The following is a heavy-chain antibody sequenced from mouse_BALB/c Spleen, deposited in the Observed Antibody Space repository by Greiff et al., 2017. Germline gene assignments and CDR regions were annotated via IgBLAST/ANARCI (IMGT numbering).Heavy chain of an antibody. CDR2: ILPGSGST. CDR1: GYTFSSYW. D-gene: IGHD2-1*01. J-gene: IGHJ2*01. Sequence: VQLQQSGAELMKPGASVKISCKATGYTFSSYWIEWVKQRPGHGLEWIGEILPGSGSTNYNEKFKGKATFTADTSSNTAYMQLSSLTSEDSAVYYCARGGGNSYFDYWGQGTTLTVSS. CDR3: ARGGGNSYFDY. V-gene: IGHV1-9*01.